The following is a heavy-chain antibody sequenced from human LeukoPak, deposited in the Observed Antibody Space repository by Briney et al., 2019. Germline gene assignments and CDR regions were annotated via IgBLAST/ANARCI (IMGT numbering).Heavy chain of an antibody. V-gene: IGHV4-4*07. CDR2: IYASGST. Sequence: SQTLSLTCTVSGGSISDYYWNWIRPPAGKGLEWIGRIYASGSTNYNPSLRSQVTISVDKSQNHFSPKLTSATAADTAVYYCARYYLGGTYYDWFDPWGQGTLVTVS. CDR3: ARYYLGGTYYDWFDP. D-gene: IGHD1-26*01. CDR1: GGSISDYY. J-gene: IGHJ5*02.